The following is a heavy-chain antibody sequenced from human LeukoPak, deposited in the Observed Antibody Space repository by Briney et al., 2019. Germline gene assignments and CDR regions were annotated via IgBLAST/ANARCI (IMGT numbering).Heavy chain of an antibody. CDR2: IDHSIST. Sequence: PSETLSLTCGVYGGSFSGYYWSWIRQPPGKGLEWIGEIDHSISTNYNPSLKSRVTISVDTSKNQFSLKLSSVTAADTAVYYCARAELVRRFDYWGQGTLVTVSS. V-gene: IGHV4-34*01. J-gene: IGHJ4*02. CDR3: ARAELVRRFDY. CDR1: GGSFSGYY. D-gene: IGHD6-6*01.